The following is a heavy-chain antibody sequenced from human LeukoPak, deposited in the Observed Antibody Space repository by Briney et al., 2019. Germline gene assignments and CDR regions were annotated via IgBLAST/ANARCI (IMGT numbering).Heavy chain of an antibody. V-gene: IGHV1-69*05. CDR1: GGTFSNYA. J-gene: IGHJ6*03. Sequence: SVKVSCKASGGTFSNYAISWVRQAPGQGLEWMGGLIPLYGVTNYTQRFQGRITITTDESTTTAYMELSSLRSKDTAVYFCAVGDPFNYYMDLWGKGTTVTVFS. D-gene: IGHD4-17*01. CDR3: AVGDPFNYYMDL. CDR2: LIPLYGVT.